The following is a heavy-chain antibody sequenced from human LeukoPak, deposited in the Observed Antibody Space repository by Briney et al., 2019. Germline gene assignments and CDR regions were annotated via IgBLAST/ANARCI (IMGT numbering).Heavy chain of an antibody. Sequence: SLRLSCTASGFTFGDYAMSWVRQAPGKGLEWVGFIRSKAYGGTTEYAASVKGRFTISRDDSKSIAYLQMNSLKTEDTAVYYCTRDPPPLYSSSWYVLTNYYYYGMDVWGQGTTVTVSS. CDR3: TRDPPPLYSSSWYVLTNYYYYGMDV. CDR2: IRSKAYGGTT. V-gene: IGHV3-49*04. CDR1: GFTFGDYA. D-gene: IGHD6-13*01. J-gene: IGHJ6*02.